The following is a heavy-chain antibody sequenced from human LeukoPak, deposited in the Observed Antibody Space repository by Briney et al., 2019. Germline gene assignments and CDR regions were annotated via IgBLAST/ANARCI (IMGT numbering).Heavy chain of an antibody. CDR1: GYSFSSHY. CDR3: ARASVRDGYNPLI. J-gene: IGHJ4*02. V-gene: IGHV1-69*13. CDR2: IIPIFGTA. Sequence: SVKVSCKASGYSFSSHYMHWVRQAPGQGLEWMGGIIPIFGTANYAQKFQGRVTITADESTSTAYMELSSLRSEDTAVYYCARASVRDGYNPLIWGQGTLVTVSS. D-gene: IGHD5-24*01.